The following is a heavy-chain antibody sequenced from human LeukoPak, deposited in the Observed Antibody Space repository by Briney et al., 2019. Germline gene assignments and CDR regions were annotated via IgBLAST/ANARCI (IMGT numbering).Heavy chain of an antibody. CDR1: GYSFTRYW. Sequence: GGPLEISWKGSGYSFTRYWFGWVGQMPGKGLGWLGITFPGDSDTRYSPYFQVQVTISADKSISTAYLQWSSLKASDTAMYYCARLYDSSGYKTFDYWGQGTLVTVSS. D-gene: IGHD3-22*01. CDR2: TFPGDSDT. CDR3: ARLYDSSGYKTFDY. V-gene: IGHV5-51*01. J-gene: IGHJ4*02.